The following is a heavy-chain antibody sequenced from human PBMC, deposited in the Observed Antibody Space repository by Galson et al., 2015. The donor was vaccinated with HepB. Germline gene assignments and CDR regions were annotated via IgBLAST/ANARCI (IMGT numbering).Heavy chain of an antibody. J-gene: IGHJ4*02. CDR3: ARGLPAATFYFDY. CDR1: GFTFSSYS. D-gene: IGHD2-2*01. Sequence: SLRLSCAASGFTFSSYSMNWVRQAPGKGLEWVSSISSSSSYIYYADSVKGRFTISRDNAKNSLYLQMNSLRAEDTAVYYCARGLPAATFYFDYWGQGTLVTVSS. CDR2: ISSSSSYI. V-gene: IGHV3-21*01.